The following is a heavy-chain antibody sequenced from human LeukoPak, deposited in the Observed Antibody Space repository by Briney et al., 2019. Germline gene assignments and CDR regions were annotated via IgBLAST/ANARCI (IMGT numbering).Heavy chain of an antibody. CDR3: AREGDIVATRSFDY. CDR2: ISSNGGST. CDR1: GFTFSSYA. V-gene: IGHV3-64*01. Sequence: PGGSLRLSCAASGFTFSSYAMHWVRQAPGKGLAYVSAISSNGGSTYYANSVKGRFTISRDNSKNTLYLQMGSLRAEDMAVYYCAREGDIVATRSFDYWGQGTLVTVSS. J-gene: IGHJ4*02. D-gene: IGHD5-12*01.